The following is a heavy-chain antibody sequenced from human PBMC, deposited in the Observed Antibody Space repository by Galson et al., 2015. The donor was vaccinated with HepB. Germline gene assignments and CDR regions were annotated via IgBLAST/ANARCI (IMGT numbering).Heavy chain of an antibody. CDR3: ARDKWVGGSSGWYGELDP. Sequence: SLRLSCAASGFTFSRYPIHWVRQAPGKGLEWVALISYDGSSKYYTDFVKGRFTISRDDSKNTVYLQMNSLRTEDTAMYYCARDKWVGGSSGWYGELDPWGQGTLVTVSS. CDR2: ISYDGSSK. V-gene: IGHV3-30*10. J-gene: IGHJ5*02. D-gene: IGHD6-13*01. CDR1: GFTFSRYP.